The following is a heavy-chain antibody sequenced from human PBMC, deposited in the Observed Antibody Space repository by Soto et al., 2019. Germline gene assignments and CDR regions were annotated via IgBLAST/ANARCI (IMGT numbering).Heavy chain of an antibody. CDR3: ARFRGIWIGFDP. J-gene: IGHJ5*02. V-gene: IGHV3-21*01. D-gene: IGHD3-3*01. CDR1: GFTFSSYS. Sequence: GGSLRLSCAASGFTFSSYSMNWVRQAPGKGLEWVSSISSSSSYIYYADSVKGRFTISRDNAKNSLYLQMNSLRAEDTAVYYCARFRGIWIGFDPWGQGTLVTVSS. CDR2: ISSSSSYI.